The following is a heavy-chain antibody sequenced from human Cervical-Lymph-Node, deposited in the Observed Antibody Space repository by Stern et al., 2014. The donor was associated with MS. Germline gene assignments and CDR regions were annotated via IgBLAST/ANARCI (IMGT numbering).Heavy chain of an antibody. V-gene: IGHV7-4-1*02. CDR1: GYTFTNYA. CDR2: INPNIGKS. D-gene: IGHD5-12*01. CDR3: ARTGAWRYRGYEDSHHDCGVDV. J-gene: IGHJ6*02. Sequence: QMQLVQSGAELKKPGASVKVSCKASGYTFTNYAMNWVRQAPGQGLEWMGWINPNIGKSTYAQGFPGRFVFSLDPSVSTDNLQLNSLKAEDTGMYYCARTGAWRYRGYEDSHHDCGVDVWGPGTTVTVSS.